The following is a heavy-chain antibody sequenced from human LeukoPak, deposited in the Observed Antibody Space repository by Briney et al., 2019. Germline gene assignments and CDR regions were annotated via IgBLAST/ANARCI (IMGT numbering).Heavy chain of an antibody. V-gene: IGHV3-23*01. CDR1: GFTFSSYA. CDR2: MSVSGGST. J-gene: IGHJ4*02. CDR3: AKGGITGTEFDY. D-gene: IGHD1-7*01. Sequence: GGSLRLSCVASGFTFSSYAMSWVRQAPGKGLEWVSAMSVSGGSTYYADSVKGRFTMSRDNSKNTLFLQMNSLRAEDTAVYYCAKGGITGTEFDYWGQGTLVTVSS.